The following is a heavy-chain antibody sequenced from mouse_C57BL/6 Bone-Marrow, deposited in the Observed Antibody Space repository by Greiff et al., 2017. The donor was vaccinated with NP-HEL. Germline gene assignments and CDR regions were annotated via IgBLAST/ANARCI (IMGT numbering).Heavy chain of an antibody. CDR3: ATDYYGSSFYFDY. CDR2: IDPSDSYT. D-gene: IGHD1-1*01. J-gene: IGHJ2*01. Sequence: VQLQQPGAELVMPGASVKLSCKASGYTFTSYWMHWVKQRPGQGLEWIGEIDPSDSYTNYNQKFKGKSTLTVDKSSSTAYMQLSSLTSEDSAVYYCATDYYGSSFYFDYWGQGTTLTVSS. CDR1: GYTFTSYW. V-gene: IGHV1-69*01.